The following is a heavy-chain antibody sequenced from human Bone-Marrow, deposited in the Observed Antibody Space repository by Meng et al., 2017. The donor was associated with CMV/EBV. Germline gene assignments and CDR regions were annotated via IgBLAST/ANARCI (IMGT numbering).Heavy chain of an antibody. V-gene: IGHV3-23*01. CDR2: ISGSGDST. CDR1: SSYA. CDR3: AKEHYDFWSGRLLGGSYFDY. J-gene: IGHJ4*02. Sequence: SSYAMSWVRQAPGKGLEWVSAISGSGDSTYYADSVKGRFTISRDNSKNTLYLQMNSLRAEDTAVYYCAKEHYDFWSGRLLGGSYFDYWGQGTLVTVSS. D-gene: IGHD3-3*01.